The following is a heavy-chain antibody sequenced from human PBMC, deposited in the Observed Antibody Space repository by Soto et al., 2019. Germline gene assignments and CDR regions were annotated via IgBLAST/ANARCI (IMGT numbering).Heavy chain of an antibody. Sequence: QVQLQESGPGLVKPSQTLSLTCTVSGGSISSGAYYWSWIRQHPGKGLEWIGYIYYSGSTYSNPALKSRVTIAVDTSKNHVTLKLSSETAADTAVYYCGRGSYDDSSGYYGPWGQGSLVTVSA. V-gene: IGHV4-31*03. CDR1: GGSISSGAYY. J-gene: IGHJ5*02. CDR3: GRGSYDDSSGYYGP. CDR2: IYYSGST. D-gene: IGHD3-22*01.